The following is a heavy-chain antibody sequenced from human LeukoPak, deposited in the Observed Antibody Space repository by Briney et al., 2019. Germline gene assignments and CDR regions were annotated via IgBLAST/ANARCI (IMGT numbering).Heavy chain of an antibody. V-gene: IGHV4-34*01. J-gene: IGHJ1*01. D-gene: IGHD3-10*01. CDR3: ARGSGLVQN. CDR1: GASITTSTYY. Sequence: KPAETLSLTCSVSGASITTSTYYWSWIRQPPGKGLEWIGEINHSGSTNYNPSLKSRVTISVDTSKNQFSLKLSSVTAADTAVYYCARGSGLVQNWGQGTLVTVSS. CDR2: INHSGST.